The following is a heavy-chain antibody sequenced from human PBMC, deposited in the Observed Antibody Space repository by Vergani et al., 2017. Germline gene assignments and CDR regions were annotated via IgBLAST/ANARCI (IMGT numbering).Heavy chain of an antibody. CDR1: CAYVGSGGYY. Sequence: QVQLQESGPGLVKASQTLSLTCSVSCAYVGSGGYYWSWVRQRPGMGLDWIGYFYYSGNSYYNPSLEYRLTLSLETSENPLSLKFTSVTAADTAVYYCARQKDYYMDVWGKGATVTVS. CDR3: ARQKDYYMDV. CDR2: FYYSGNS. V-gene: IGHV4-31*03. J-gene: IGHJ6*03.